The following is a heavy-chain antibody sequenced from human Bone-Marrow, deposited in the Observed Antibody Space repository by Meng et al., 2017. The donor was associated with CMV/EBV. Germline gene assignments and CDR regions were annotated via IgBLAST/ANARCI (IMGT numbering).Heavy chain of an antibody. Sequence: GGSLRLSCAASGFTFSSYWMHWVRQAPGKGLVWVSRINSDGSSTSYADSVKGRFTISRDNAKNTLYLQMNSLRAEDTAVYYCARDRLEATIFGGVRPGGMDVWGQGTTVTVSS. CDR2: INSDGSST. V-gene: IGHV3-74*01. CDR3: ARDRLEATIFGGVRPGGMDV. D-gene: IGHD3-3*01. CDR1: GFTFSSYW. J-gene: IGHJ6*01.